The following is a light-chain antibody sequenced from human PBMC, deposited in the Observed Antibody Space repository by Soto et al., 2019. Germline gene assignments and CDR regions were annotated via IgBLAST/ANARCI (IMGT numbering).Light chain of an antibody. CDR2: GAS. J-gene: IGKJ4*01. Sequence: DIVFTQSPCTLSVSPGERATLSCRASQIVSSTFLTWYQQKPGQAPRLLIYGASSRATGIPDRFSGSGSGTDFTLTISRLEPEDFAVYYCPQFDNVRLTFGGGT. CDR1: QIVSSTF. V-gene: IGKV3-20*01. CDR3: PQFDNVRLT.